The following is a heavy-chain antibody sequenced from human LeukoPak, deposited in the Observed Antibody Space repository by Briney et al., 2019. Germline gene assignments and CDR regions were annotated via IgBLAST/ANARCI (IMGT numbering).Heavy chain of an antibody. CDR2: ISHSGST. D-gene: IGHD2-2*01. V-gene: IGHV4-34*01. J-gene: IGHJ4*02. CDR3: ARLVNCSSTSCAGYFDY. CDR1: GGSFSGYY. Sequence: KPSETLSLTCAVYGGSFSGYYWRWIRQPPGKGLEWIGDISHSGSTNYNPSLKSRVTISVDTSKNQFSLKLSSVTAADTTVYYRARLVNCSSTSCAGYFDYWGQGTLVTVSS.